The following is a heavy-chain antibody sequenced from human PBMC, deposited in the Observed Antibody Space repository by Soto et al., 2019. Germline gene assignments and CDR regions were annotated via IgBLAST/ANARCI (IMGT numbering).Heavy chain of an antibody. CDR2: INHSGST. CDR3: ARGLSTFSPLDY. CDR1: GGSFSGYY. J-gene: IGHJ4*02. V-gene: IGHV4-34*01. Sequence: PSETLSLTCAVYGGSFSGYYWSWIRQPPGKGLEWIGEINHSGSTNYNPSLKSRVTISVDTSKNQFSLKLSSVTAADTAVYYCARGLSTFSPLDYWGQGTLV. D-gene: IGHD6-13*01.